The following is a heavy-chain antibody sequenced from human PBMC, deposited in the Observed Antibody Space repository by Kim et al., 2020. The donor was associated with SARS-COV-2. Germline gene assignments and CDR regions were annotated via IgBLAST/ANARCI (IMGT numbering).Heavy chain of an antibody. CDR2: TRNKANSYTT. V-gene: IGHV3-72*01. Sequence: GGSLRLSCAASGFTFSDHYMDWVRQAPGKGLEWVGRTRNKANSYTTEYAASVKGRFTISRDDSKNSLYLQMNSLKTEDTAVYYCARTEPNLDWKGAFDIWGQGTMVTVSS. J-gene: IGHJ3*02. CDR3: ARTEPNLDWKGAFDI. D-gene: IGHD1-1*01. CDR1: GFTFSDHY.